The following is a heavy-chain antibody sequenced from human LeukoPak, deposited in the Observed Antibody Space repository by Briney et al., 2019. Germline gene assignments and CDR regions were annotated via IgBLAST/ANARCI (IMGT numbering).Heavy chain of an antibody. Sequence: SETLSLTCTVSGGSISSYYWSWIRQPAGKGLEWIGEINHSGSTNYNPSLKSRVTISVDTSKNQFSLKLSSVTAADTAVYYCARPTFRTRNYDYVWGSYRYTGDWFDPWGQGTLVTVSS. V-gene: IGHV4-34*01. D-gene: IGHD3-16*02. CDR3: ARPTFRTRNYDYVWGSYRYTGDWFDP. CDR2: INHSGST. J-gene: IGHJ5*02. CDR1: GGSISSYY.